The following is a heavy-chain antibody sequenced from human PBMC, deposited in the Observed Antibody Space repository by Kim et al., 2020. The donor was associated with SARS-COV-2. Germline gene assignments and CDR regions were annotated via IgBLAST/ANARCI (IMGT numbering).Heavy chain of an antibody. CDR3: AKSYSGSSLSWFDP. Sequence: SETLSLTCTVSGGSISSSSYCWGWIRQPPGKGLEWIGSIYYSGSTYYNPSLKSRVTISVDTSKNQFSLKLSSVTAADKAVYFCAKSYSGSSLSWFDPWGQGNLVTVSS. CDR1: GGSISSSSYC. V-gene: IGHV4-39*01. D-gene: IGHD1-26*01. J-gene: IGHJ5*02. CDR2: IYYSGST.